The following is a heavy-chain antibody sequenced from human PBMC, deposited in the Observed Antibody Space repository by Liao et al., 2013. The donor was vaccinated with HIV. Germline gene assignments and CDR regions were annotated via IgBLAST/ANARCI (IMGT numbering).Heavy chain of an antibody. Sequence: QVQLQQWGAGLLKPSETLSLTCAVYGGSFSGYYWSWIRQPPGKGLEWIGEINHSGSTNYNPSLKSRVTISVDTSKNQFSLKLRSVTAADTAVYYCARWDQWLVRVFDYWGQEPWSPVSS. J-gene: IGHJ4*01. V-gene: IGHV4-34*01. CDR3: ARWDQWLVRVFDY. CDR2: INHSGST. D-gene: IGHD6-19*01. CDR1: GGSFSGYY.